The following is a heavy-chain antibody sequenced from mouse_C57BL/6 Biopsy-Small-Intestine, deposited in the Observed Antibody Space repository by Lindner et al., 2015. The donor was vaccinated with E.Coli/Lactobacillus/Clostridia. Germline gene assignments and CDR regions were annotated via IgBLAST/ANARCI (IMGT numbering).Heavy chain of an antibody. CDR3: ARSYYYGNSYGYFDF. CDR1: GSXLTTYA. D-gene: IGHD1-1*01. Sequence: VQLQESGPDLVAPSQNLSITCTVSGSXLTTYAISWVRQPPGKGLEWLGVIWTGGVTNYNSALKSRLSISKDNSKNQVFLKMNSLQTDDTARYYCARSYYYGNSYGYFDFWGQGTTLTVSS. V-gene: IGHV2-9-1*01. J-gene: IGHJ2*01. CDR2: IWTGGVT.